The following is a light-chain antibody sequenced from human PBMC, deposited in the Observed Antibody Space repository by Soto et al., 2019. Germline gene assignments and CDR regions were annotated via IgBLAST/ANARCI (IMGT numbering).Light chain of an antibody. CDR3: SSYTSGITVV. Sequence: QSALTQPASVSGSPGQSITISCTGTSSDIGGYHYVYWFQQHPGKAPKLMIYDVSTRPSGVSDRFSGSKSGNTASLTISGRQAEDEADYYCSSYTSGITVVFGGGTKVTVL. V-gene: IGLV2-14*01. CDR1: SSDIGGYHY. J-gene: IGLJ2*01. CDR2: DVS.